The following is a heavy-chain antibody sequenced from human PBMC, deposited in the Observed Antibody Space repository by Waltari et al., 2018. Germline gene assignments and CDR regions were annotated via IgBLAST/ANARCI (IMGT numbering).Heavy chain of an antibody. D-gene: IGHD3-22*01. CDR3: ARDDRGYYDSSGYYAFDI. CDR2: IYHSGST. CDR1: GYSISSGYY. V-gene: IGHV4-38-2*02. Sequence: QVQLQESGPGLVKPSETLSLTCAVSGYSISSGYYWGWIRQPPGKGLEWIGSIYHSGSTYYNPYLKSRVTRSVDTSKNQFSLKLSSVSAADTAVYYCARDDRGYYDSSGYYAFDIWGQGTMVTVSS. J-gene: IGHJ3*02.